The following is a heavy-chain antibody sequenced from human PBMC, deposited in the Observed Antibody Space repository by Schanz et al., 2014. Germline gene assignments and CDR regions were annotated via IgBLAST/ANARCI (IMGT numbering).Heavy chain of an antibody. D-gene: IGHD3-16*01. CDR1: GFTFSNHA. CDR3: VRLDVHDY. J-gene: IGHJ4*02. V-gene: IGHV3-72*01. Sequence: VQLVESGGGLVQPGGSLRLSCAASGFTFSNHALSWVRQAPGKGLEWVGRITNKPNNYNTEYAASVKGRFTISRDDSRNSLYLQMSSLKTEDTAVYYCVRLDVHDYWGQGTLVTVSA. CDR2: ITNKPNNYNT.